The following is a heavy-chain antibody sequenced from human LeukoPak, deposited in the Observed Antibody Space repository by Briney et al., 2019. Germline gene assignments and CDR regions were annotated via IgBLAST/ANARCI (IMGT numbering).Heavy chain of an antibody. V-gene: IGHV4-38-2*02. Sequence: PSETLSLTCTISDYSISSAYYWGWIRQPPGKGLEWIGNIYHSGSTYNNPSLKSRVTISVDTSKNQFSLKLSSVTAADTAVYYCARGTYDSSGYLQGPDAFDIWGQGTMVTVSS. CDR1: DYSISSAYY. CDR3: ARGTYDSSGYLQGPDAFDI. CDR2: IYHSGST. J-gene: IGHJ3*02. D-gene: IGHD3-22*01.